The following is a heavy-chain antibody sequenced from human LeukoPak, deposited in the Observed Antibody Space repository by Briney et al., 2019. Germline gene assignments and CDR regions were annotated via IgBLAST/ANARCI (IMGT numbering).Heavy chain of an antibody. CDR3: ASGLRGLPVDY. D-gene: IGHD4-17*01. Sequence: SETLSLTCTVSGGSISGYFWTWIRQPAGKGLEWIGRIYTSGSTNYNPSLKSRVTMSVDTSKNQFSLKLSSVTAADTAVYYCASGLRGLPVDYWGQGTLVTVSS. CDR2: IYTSGST. CDR1: GGSISGYF. J-gene: IGHJ4*02. V-gene: IGHV4-4*07.